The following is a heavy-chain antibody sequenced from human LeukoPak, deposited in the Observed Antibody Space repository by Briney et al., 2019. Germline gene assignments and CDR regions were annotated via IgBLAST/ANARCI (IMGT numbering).Heavy chain of an antibody. CDR3: ARSTGITFAFSDC. CDR2: INPNSGGT. D-gene: IGHD3-16*01. V-gene: IGHV1-2*02. CDR1: GYTFTGYY. Sequence: ASVKVSCKASGYTFTGYYMHWVRQAPGQGLEWMGWINPNSGGTNYAQKFQGRVTVTRDTSISTAYMELSRLRSDDTAVYYCARSTGITFAFSDCWGQGTLVTVSS. J-gene: IGHJ4*02.